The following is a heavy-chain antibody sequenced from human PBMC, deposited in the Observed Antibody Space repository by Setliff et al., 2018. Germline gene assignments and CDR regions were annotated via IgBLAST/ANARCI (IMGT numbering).Heavy chain of an antibody. CDR1: GGSVNNFY. CDR2: INHSGST. D-gene: IGHD5-18*01. V-gene: IGHV4-34*01. Sequence: SETLSLTCTVSGGSVNNFYWSWIRQPPGKGLEWIGEINHSGSTNYNPSLKSRVTISVDTSKNQFSLKLSSVTAADTAVYYCARGGYSYGHHYYYYMDVWGKGTTVTVSS. CDR3: ARGGYSYGHHYYYYMDV. J-gene: IGHJ6*03.